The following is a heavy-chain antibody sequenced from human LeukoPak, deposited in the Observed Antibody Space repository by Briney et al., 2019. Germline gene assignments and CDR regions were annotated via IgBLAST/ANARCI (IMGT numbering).Heavy chain of an antibody. V-gene: IGHV4-4*07. CDR3: AREEYGNGFNGYDP. D-gene: IGHD2-2*01. CDR2: IYTNGRT. J-gene: IGHJ5*02. Sequence: SESLSLTCTVSVGSMSGYYWSWIRQPAGRGLEWIGRIYTNGRTHYNPSINSRVTIPVDKSNHQFSLKLYSMTAADTAVYYCAREEYGNGFNGYDPWGQGTLVTVSS. CDR1: VGSMSGYY.